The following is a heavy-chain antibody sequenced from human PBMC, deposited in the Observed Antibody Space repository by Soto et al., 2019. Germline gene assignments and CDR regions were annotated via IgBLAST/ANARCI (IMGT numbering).Heavy chain of an antibody. V-gene: IGHV4-39*01. Sequence: SEALSLTCTVSGGSISSSSYYWGWIRQPPGKGLEWIGSIYYSGSTYYNPSLKSRVTISVDTSKNQFSLKLSSVTAADTAVYYCARLGEAAAGRVDYWGQGTLVTVSS. CDR2: IYYSGST. CDR1: GGSISSSSYY. J-gene: IGHJ4*02. CDR3: ARLGEAAAGRVDY. D-gene: IGHD6-13*01.